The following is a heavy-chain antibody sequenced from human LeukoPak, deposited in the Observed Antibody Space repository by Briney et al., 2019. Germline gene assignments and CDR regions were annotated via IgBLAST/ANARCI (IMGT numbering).Heavy chain of an antibody. Sequence: SQTLSLTCTVSARSISTYYWSWVRQSPRAGLEWIGSAYYSGSTNYSPSLKSRLRISVDTSKNQCSLELSSVSAADTAVYYCARRLTTGTNAYWGQGTLVTVSS. J-gene: IGHJ4*02. CDR2: AYYSGST. CDR1: ARSISTYY. V-gene: IGHV4-59*08. CDR3: ARRLTTGTNAY. D-gene: IGHD2-8*01.